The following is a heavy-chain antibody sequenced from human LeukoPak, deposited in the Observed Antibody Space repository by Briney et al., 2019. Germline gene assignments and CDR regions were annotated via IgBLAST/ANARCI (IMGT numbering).Heavy chain of an antibody. CDR2: ISYDGSNK. J-gene: IGHJ4*02. CDR1: GFTFSSYG. D-gene: IGHD3-10*01. Sequence: PGGSLRLSCAASGFTFSSYGMHWVRQAPGKGLEWVAVISYDGSNKYYADSVKGRFTISRDNSKNTLYLQMNSLRAEDTAVYYCAKDRATYGSGSYYLPDYWGQGTLVTVSS. V-gene: IGHV3-30*18. CDR3: AKDRATYGSGSYYLPDY.